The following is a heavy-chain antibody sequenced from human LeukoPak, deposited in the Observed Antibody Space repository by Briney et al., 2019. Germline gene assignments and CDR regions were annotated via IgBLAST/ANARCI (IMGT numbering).Heavy chain of an antibody. V-gene: IGHV5-51*01. CDR1: GYSFTSYW. Sequence: GESLKISCKGSGYSFTSYWIGWVRQIPGKGLEWMGIIYPGDSDTRYSPSFQGQVTISADKSISTAYLQWSSLKASDTAMYYCARMLRISMVREKNYYYYGMDVWGQGTTVTVSS. CDR2: IYPGDSDT. D-gene: IGHD3-10*01. CDR3: ARMLRISMVREKNYYYYGMDV. J-gene: IGHJ6*02.